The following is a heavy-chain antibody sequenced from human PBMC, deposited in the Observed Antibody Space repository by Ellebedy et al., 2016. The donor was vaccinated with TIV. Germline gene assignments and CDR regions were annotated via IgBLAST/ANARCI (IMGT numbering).Heavy chain of an antibody. CDR2: IRCKADGYAT. CDR3: TRYFFVSLSQDYGMDV. D-gene: IGHD3-10*01. Sequence: GESLKISXTASGLIFSDFEIQWVRQASGKGPEWVGPIRCKADGYATAHAAPRRGRFTDSRDHSKHTAYLHMDSLEAADSTVYSHTRYFFVSLSQDYGMDVWGQGTTVTVSS. CDR1: GLIFSDFE. V-gene: IGHV3-73*01. J-gene: IGHJ6*02.